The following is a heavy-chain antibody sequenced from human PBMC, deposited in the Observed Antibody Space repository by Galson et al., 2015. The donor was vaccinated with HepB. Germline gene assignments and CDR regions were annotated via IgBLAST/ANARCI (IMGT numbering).Heavy chain of an antibody. CDR2: INHSGST. D-gene: IGHD1-1*01. J-gene: IGHJ6*02. CDR1: GGSFSGYY. CDR3: ARGLGALNGYYYGMDV. Sequence: SETLSLTCAVYGGSFSGYYWSWIRQPPGKGLEWIGEINHSGSTNYNPSLKSRVTISVDTSKNQFSLKLSSVTAADTAVYYCARGLGALNGYYYGMDVWGQGTTVTVSS. V-gene: IGHV4-34*01.